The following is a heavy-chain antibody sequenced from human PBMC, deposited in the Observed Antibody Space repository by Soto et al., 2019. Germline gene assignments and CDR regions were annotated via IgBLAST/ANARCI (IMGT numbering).Heavy chain of an antibody. V-gene: IGHV1-18*01. CDR2: TSGYNSDT. Sequence: QVQLVQSGAEVKKPGASVKVSCKASGYTLSSYGISWVRQAPGQGLEWMGWTSGYNSDTQYAQKFQGRVTMNTDTSTSTVNMELRSLRHDDTAVYYCARYWDATVTREDARFDYWGQGTLVTVSS. CDR3: ARYWDATVTREDARFDY. D-gene: IGHD4-17*01. CDR1: GYTLSSYG. J-gene: IGHJ4*02.